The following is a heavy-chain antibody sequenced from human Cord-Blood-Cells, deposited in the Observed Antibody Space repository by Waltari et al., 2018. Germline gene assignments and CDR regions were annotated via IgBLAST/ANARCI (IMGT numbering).Heavy chain of an antibody. CDR3: TRDFSYYYDSSGYYYFDY. J-gene: IGHJ4*02. V-gene: IGHV3-49*04. CDR1: GFTFGDYA. CDR2: IRSKAYGGTT. D-gene: IGHD3-22*01. Sequence: EVQLVESGGGLVQPGRSLRLSCTASGFTFGDYAMSWVRQAPGKGLAWVGFIRSKAYGGTTEYAASVKGRFTISRDDSKSIAYLQMNSLKTEDTAVYYCTRDFSYYYDSSGYYYFDYWGQGTLVTVSS.